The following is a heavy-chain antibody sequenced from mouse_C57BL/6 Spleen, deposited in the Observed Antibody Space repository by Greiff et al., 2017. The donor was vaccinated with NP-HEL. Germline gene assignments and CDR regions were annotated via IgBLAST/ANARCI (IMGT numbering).Heavy chain of an antibody. Sequence: VQLQQSGAELVKPGASVKISCKASGYAFSSYWMNWVKQRPGKGLEWIGQIYPGDGDTNYNGKVKGKATLTADKSSSTAYMQLSSLTSEDSAVYFCARFLANHYAMDYWGQGTSVTVSS. V-gene: IGHV1-80*01. CDR1: GYAFSSYW. J-gene: IGHJ4*01. CDR3: ARFLANHYAMDY. D-gene: IGHD1-1*01. CDR2: IYPGDGDT.